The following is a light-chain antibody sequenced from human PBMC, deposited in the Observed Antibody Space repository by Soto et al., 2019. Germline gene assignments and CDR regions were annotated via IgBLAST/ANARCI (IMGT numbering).Light chain of an antibody. CDR2: NND. Sequence: QSVLTQPPSASGTPGQRVTISCSGSSSNIGSNTVNWYQQLPGTAPKLLIHNNDQRPSGVPDRFSGSKSGTSASLAISGLQSEDEADYYCAAWDGSLKNYVFGTGTKLTVL. CDR3: AAWDGSLKNYV. V-gene: IGLV1-44*01. CDR1: SSNIGSNT. J-gene: IGLJ1*01.